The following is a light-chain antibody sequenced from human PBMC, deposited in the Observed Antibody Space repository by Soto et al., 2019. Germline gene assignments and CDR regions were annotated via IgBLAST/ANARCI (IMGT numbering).Light chain of an antibody. J-gene: IGLJ1*01. V-gene: IGLV2-8*01. Sequence: QSALTQPPSASGSPGQSVTISCTGTGSDVGGYNYVSWHQHHPGKAPKLMIYEVNKRPSGVPDRFSGSKSGNTASLTVSGPQAEDEADYYCSSYAGNNNLVFGTGTKVTVL. CDR1: GSDVGGYNY. CDR2: EVN. CDR3: SSYAGNNNLV.